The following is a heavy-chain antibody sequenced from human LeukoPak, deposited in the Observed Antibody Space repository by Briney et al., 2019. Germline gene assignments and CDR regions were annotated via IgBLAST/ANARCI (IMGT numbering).Heavy chain of an antibody. CDR2: MRFDGRYK. CDR3: AELGITMIGGV. CDR1: GFTFSNSV. V-gene: IGHV3-30*02. J-gene: IGHJ6*04. D-gene: IGHD3-10*02. Sequence: GGSLRLSCAASGFTFSNSVMHWVRQAPGKGLEWVSFMRFDGRYKYYADSVKGRFTISRDNAKNSLYLQMNSLRAEDTAVYYCAELGITMIGGVWGKGTTVTISS.